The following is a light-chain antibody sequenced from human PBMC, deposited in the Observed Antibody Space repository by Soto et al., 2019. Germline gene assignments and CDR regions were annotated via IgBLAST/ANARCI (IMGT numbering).Light chain of an antibody. J-gene: IGKJ4*01. CDR3: LQDYNYPRT. CDR2: SAS. V-gene: IGKV1-6*01. CDR1: QGIRTE. Sequence: AIQMTQSPSSLSASVGDRVTITCRASQGIRTELSWYQQKPGKAPNLLIYSASIVQTGVPSRFSGSGSGTDFTLTISSLQPEDFATYYCLQDYNYPRTFGGGTKVEIK.